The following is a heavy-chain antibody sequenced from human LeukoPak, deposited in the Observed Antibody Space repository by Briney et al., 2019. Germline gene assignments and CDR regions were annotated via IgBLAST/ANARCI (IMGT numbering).Heavy chain of an antibody. J-gene: IGHJ6*03. CDR2: IYTSGST. Sequence: PSETLSLTCTVSGGSISSYYWSWIRQPAGKGLEWIGRIYTSGSTNYNPSLKRRVTMSVDTSNNHFSLKLSSVTTADTAVYYCARDYDTAMAERGYYYYYMDVWGKGTTVTISS. CDR3: ARDYDTAMAERGYYYYYMDV. V-gene: IGHV4-4*07. CDR1: GGSISSYY. D-gene: IGHD5-18*01.